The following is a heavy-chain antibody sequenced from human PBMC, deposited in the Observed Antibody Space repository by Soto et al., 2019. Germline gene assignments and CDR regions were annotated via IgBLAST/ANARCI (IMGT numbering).Heavy chain of an antibody. CDR2: ISSNGGST. V-gene: IGHV3-64D*06. J-gene: IGHJ4*02. D-gene: IGHD2-15*01. CDR1: GFTFSSYA. CDR3: VKERFVVVYYFDY. Sequence: VGSLRLSCSASGFTFSSYAMHWVRQAPGKGLEYVSAISSNGGSTYYADSVKGRFTISRDNSKNTLYLQMSSLRAEDTAVYYCVKERFVVVYYFDYWGQGTLVTVSS.